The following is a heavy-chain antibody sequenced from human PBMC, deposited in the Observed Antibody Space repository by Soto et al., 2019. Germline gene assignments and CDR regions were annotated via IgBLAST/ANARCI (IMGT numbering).Heavy chain of an antibody. J-gene: IGHJ4*02. CDR3: AKEWVATWGFDY. CDR1: GFTFSSYG. D-gene: IGHD5-12*01. V-gene: IGHV3-30*18. Sequence: QVQLVESGGGVVQPGRSLRLSCAASGFTFSSYGMHWVRQAPGKGLEWVAVISYDGSNKYYADSVKGRFTISRDNSKNTLYLQMNSLRAEDTAVYYCAKEWVATWGFDYWGQGTLVTVSS. CDR2: ISYDGSNK.